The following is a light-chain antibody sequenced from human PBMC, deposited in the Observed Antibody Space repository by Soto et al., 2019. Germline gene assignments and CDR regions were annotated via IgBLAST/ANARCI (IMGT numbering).Light chain of an antibody. Sequence: GEGARLTCRASQSVHNNYLAWYQQKPGQAPRLLIYAASGRATGIPDRFSGSGSGTEFTLTISGLQSEDFGVYYCQQYNSAPLFGQGTRLEIK. J-gene: IGKJ5*01. CDR2: AAS. CDR1: QSVHNN. V-gene: IGKV3D-15*01. CDR3: QQYNSAPL.